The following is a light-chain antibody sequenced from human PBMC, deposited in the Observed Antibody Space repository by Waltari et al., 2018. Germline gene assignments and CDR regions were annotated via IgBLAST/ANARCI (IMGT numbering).Light chain of an antibody. CDR2: SND. CDR3: TSWDDSLNGYWV. CDR1: SSNIGSNI. Sequence: QSVLTQPPSASGAPGQRVAISCSGASSNIGSNIVNWYQQFPGTAPRPLIYSNDQRPSGVPDRFSGSKSGTSASLAISGLRSEDEADYYCTSWDDSLNGYWVFGGGTRLTVL. V-gene: IGLV1-44*01. J-gene: IGLJ3*02.